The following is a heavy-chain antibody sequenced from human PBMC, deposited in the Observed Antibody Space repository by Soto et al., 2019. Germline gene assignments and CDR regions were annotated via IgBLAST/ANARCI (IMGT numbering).Heavy chain of an antibody. V-gene: IGHV2-5*02. D-gene: IGHD2-21*02. CDR2: IYWDDDK. CDR3: AHSVAYCGGDCYWYFDY. J-gene: IGHJ4*02. Sequence: QITLKESGPTLVKPTQTLTLTCTFSGFSLSTSGVGVGWIRQPPGKALEWLALIYWDDDKRYSPSLKSSLTITKDTSKNQVVLKMTNMDPVDTATYYCAHSVAYCGGDCYWYFDYWGQGTLVTVSS. CDR1: GFSLSTSGVG.